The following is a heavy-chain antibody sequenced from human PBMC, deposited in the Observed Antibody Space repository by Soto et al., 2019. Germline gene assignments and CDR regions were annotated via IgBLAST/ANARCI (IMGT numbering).Heavy chain of an antibody. V-gene: IGHV3-49*03. J-gene: IGHJ6*02. CDR3: TRASYVLRYFGYYGMDV. CDR2: IRSKAYGGTT. D-gene: IGHD3-9*01. CDR1: GFTFGDYA. Sequence: HPGGSLRLSCTASGFTFGDYAMSWFRQAPGKGLEWVGFIRSKAYGGTTEYAASVKGRFTISRDDSKSIAYLQMNSLKTEDTAVYYCTRASYVLRYFGYYGMDVWGQGTTVTVSS.